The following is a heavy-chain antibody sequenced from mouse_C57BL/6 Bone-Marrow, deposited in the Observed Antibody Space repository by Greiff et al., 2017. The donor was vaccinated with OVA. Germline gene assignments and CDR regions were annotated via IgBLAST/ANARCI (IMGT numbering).Heavy chain of an antibody. CDR3: ARNRYYSLTGDFDG. Sequence: QVHVKQSGAELVKPGASVKLSCKASGYTFTSYWMHWVKQRPGRGLEWIGRIDPTSGGTKYNEKFQSKATLTVDKPSSTAYMQLSSLTSEDSAVYYCARNRYYSLTGDFDGWGTGTTVTVSS. CDR2: IDPTSGGT. V-gene: IGHV1-72*01. CDR1: GYTFTSYW. D-gene: IGHD2-12*01. J-gene: IGHJ1*03.